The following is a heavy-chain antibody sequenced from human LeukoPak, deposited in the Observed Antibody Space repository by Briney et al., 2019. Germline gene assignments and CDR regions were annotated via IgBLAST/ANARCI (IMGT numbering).Heavy chain of an antibody. CDR2: ISYDGSNK. CDR1: GFTFSSYA. J-gene: IGHJ6*02. Sequence: GGSLRLSCAASGFTFSSYAMHWVRQAPGKGLEWVAVISYDGSNKYYADSMKGRFTISRDNSKNTLYLQMNSLRAEDTAVYYCARDTAMVSYYYYYGMDVWGQGTTVTVSS. CDR3: ARDTAMVSYYYYYGMDV. V-gene: IGHV3-30-3*01. D-gene: IGHD5-18*01.